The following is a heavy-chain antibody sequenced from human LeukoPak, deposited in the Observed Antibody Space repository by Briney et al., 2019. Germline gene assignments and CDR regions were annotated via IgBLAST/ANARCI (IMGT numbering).Heavy chain of an antibody. CDR3: ARLQGDYYDSSGYYYDWFDP. CDR2: INPSGGST. V-gene: IGHV1-46*03. Sequence: GASVKVSCKASGYTFSSYNMHWVRQAPGQGLEWMGIINPSGGSTKYAQKFQGRVTMTRDTSTSTVYMELSSLRSEDTAVYHCARLQGDYYDSSGYYYDWFDPWGQGTLVTVSS. CDR1: GYTFSSYN. D-gene: IGHD3-22*01. J-gene: IGHJ5*02.